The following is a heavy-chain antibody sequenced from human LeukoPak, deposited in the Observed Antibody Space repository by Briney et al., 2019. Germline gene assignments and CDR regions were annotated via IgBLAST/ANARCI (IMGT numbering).Heavy chain of an antibody. J-gene: IGHJ3*02. CDR2: IYYSGST. V-gene: IGHV4-59*01. CDR1: GGSISSYY. D-gene: IGHD4-23*01. Sequence: SETLSPTCTVSGGSISSYYWSWIRQPPGKGLEWIGYIYYSGSTNYNPSLKSRVTISVDTSKNQFSLKLSSVTAADTAVYYCARVRGGKGRLDAFDIWGQGTMVTVSS. CDR3: ARVRGGKGRLDAFDI.